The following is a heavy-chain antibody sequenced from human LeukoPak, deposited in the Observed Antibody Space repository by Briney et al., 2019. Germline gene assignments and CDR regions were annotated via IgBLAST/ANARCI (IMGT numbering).Heavy chain of an antibody. J-gene: IGHJ4*02. CDR2: ISGSGGST. V-gene: IGHV3-23*01. D-gene: IGHD3-22*01. CDR3: AKDPGFLYYYDSSGYYFDY. Sequence: GGSLRLSCAASGFTFSSYAMSWVRQAPGKGLEWVSAISGSGGSTYYADSVKGRLTISRDNSKNTLYLQMNSLRAKDTAVYYCAKDPGFLYYYDSSGYYFDYWGQGTLVTVSS. CDR1: GFTFSSYA.